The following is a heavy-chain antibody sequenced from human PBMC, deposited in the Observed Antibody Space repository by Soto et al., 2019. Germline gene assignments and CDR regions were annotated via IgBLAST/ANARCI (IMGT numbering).Heavy chain of an antibody. D-gene: IGHD3-10*01. J-gene: IGHJ4*02. CDR3: ARIRGWGWLGPNDY. V-gene: IGHV2-26*01. CDR1: GFSLSNARMS. CDR2: IFSNDTK. Sequence: QVTLKESGPVLVKPTETLTLTCTVSGFSLSNARMSVSWIRQPPGKALEWLAHIFSNDTKSYSASLKSRLTISTDTSNSQVVLTLTNMDPVDTATYYCARIRGWGWLGPNDYWGQGTLVTVSS.